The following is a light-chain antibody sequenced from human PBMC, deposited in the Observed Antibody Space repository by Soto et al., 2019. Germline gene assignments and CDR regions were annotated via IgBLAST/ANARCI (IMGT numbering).Light chain of an antibody. J-gene: IGKJ1*01. Sequence: DSQMTQSPSPLSASVGDRVTITCRASQTISTYLNRYQQKPGKAPKLLIYGASSLQSGVPSRFSGSGSGTDFTLTISSLQPEDFGTYYCQQSFSTPRKFGQGTKVDI. CDR2: GAS. CDR3: QQSFSTPRK. V-gene: IGKV1-39*01. CDR1: QTISTY.